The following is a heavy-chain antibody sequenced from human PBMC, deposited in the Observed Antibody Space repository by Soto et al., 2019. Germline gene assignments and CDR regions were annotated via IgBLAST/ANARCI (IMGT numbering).Heavy chain of an antibody. CDR3: ARRKWRQTDYFDY. CDR1: GGTFSSYA. V-gene: IGHV1-69*06. CDR2: IIPIFGTA. Sequence: SVKVSCKASGGTFSSYAISWVRQAPGQGLEWMGGIIPIFGTANYAQKFQGRVTITADKSTSTAYMELRSQRSEDTAVYYCARRKWRQTDYFDYWGQGTLVTVSS. J-gene: IGHJ4*02. D-gene: IGHD5-12*01.